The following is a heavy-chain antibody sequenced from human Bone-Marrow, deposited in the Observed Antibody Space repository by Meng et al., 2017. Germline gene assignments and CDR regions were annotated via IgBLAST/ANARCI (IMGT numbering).Heavy chain of an antibody. D-gene: IGHD2-2*01. CDR1: GRSCRSDY. J-gene: IGHJ5*02. CDR3: ARDGCSRRLFSWFDP. Sequence: GQRMANPVHTLTFTWSFSGRSCRSDYWSRNRPPAGKGVDWIMRFYNNKSTNYYPSLKRRVTKSVDKSQVQFTLKLSSLTAADTAVYYYARDGCSRRLFSWFDPWGQGTLVTVSS. V-gene: IGHV4-4*07. CDR2: FYNNKST.